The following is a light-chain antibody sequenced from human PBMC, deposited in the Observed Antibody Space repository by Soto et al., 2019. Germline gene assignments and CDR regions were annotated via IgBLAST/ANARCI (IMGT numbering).Light chain of an antibody. CDR2: GAS. CDR3: QQYVNSPPNT. J-gene: IGKJ2*01. Sequence: EIVLTQSPGTLSLSPGERATLSCRASQSVSSSYLAWYQQKPGQAPRVLIYGASSRATGIPDRFSGSGSGTEFTLTISRLEPEDFAVYFCQQYVNSPPNTFGRGTKVEIK. V-gene: IGKV3-20*01. CDR1: QSVSSSY.